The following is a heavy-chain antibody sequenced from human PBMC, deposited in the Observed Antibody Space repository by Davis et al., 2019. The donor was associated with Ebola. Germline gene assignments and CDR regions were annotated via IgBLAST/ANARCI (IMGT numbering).Heavy chain of an antibody. Sequence: GGSLRLSCAASGFSVSRNYMSWVRQAPGKGLEWVSLISGDGVLTYYADSVKGRFTISRDDSKNTAYLQMNSLKTEDTAVYYCALSADNRYYYYGMDVWGQGTTVTVSS. CDR2: ISGDGVLT. J-gene: IGHJ6*02. D-gene: IGHD2/OR15-2a*01. CDR3: ALSADNRYYYYGMDV. V-gene: IGHV3-53*01. CDR1: GFSVSRNY.